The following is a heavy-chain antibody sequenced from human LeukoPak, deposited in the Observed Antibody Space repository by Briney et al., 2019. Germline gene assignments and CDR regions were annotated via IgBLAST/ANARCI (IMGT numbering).Heavy chain of an antibody. CDR3: VTRLCSISACRASSYLSFDV. V-gene: IGHV3-7*01. D-gene: IGHD3-10*02. CDR2: VRQDGGEG. Sequence: PGGSLRLSCAASGFTFNTYWMTWVRQAPERGLEWVANVRQDGGEGHYVDSVKGRFTVSRDNAENSLYLQLNSLRVEDTAVYYCVTRLCSISACRASSYLSFDVWGKGTTVTVSS. CDR1: GFTFNTYW. J-gene: IGHJ6*04.